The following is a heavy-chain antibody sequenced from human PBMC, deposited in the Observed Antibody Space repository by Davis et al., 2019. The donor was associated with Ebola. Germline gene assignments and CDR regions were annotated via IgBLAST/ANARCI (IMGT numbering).Heavy chain of an antibody. Sequence: GESLKISCAASGFTFSSYAMHWVRQAPGKGLEWVAVISYDGSNKYYADSVKGRFTISRDNSKNTLYLQINSLRTEDTAVYYCARGDRAVAGSPLDYWGQGTLVTVSS. D-gene: IGHD6-19*01. J-gene: IGHJ4*02. CDR2: ISYDGSNK. CDR1: GFTFSSYA. CDR3: ARGDRAVAGSPLDY. V-gene: IGHV3-30*04.